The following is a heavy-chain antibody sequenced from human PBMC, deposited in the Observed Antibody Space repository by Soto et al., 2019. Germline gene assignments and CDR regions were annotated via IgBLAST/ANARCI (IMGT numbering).Heavy chain of an antibody. Sequence: GGSLRLSCAASGFTFSSYGMHWVRQAPGKGLEWVAVISYDGSNKYYADSVKGRFTISRDNSKNTLYLQMNSLRAEDTAVYYCAKDSRLDYYDSSGYQDYWGQGTLVTVSS. J-gene: IGHJ4*02. CDR1: GFTFSSYG. D-gene: IGHD3-22*01. V-gene: IGHV3-30*18. CDR3: AKDSRLDYYDSSGYQDY. CDR2: ISYDGSNK.